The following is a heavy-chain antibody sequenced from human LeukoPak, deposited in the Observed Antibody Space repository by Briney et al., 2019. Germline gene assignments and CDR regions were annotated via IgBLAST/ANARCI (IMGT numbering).Heavy chain of an antibody. D-gene: IGHD6-13*01. V-gene: IGHV3-30*18. CDR2: ISYDGINK. Sequence: GGSLRLSCAASGFTFSSYGMHWVRQAPGKGLEWVTIISYDGINKYYADSVKGRFTISRDNSKNTLYLQMNSLRAGDTAVYYCAKNRADSSSWYFDYWGQGTLVTVSS. J-gene: IGHJ4*02. CDR1: GFTFSSYG. CDR3: AKNRADSSSWYFDY.